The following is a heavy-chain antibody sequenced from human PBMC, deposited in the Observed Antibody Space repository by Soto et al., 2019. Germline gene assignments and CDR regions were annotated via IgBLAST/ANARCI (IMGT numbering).Heavy chain of an antibody. CDR2: INPNSGGT. J-gene: IGHJ3*02. V-gene: IGHV1-2*02. Sequence: KISCKASGYTFTGYYMHWVRQAPGQGLEWMGWINPNSGGTNYAQKFQGRVTMTRDTSISTAYMELSRLRSDDTAVYYCARDLWGAVAGGSFDIWGQGTMVTVSS. CDR3: ARDLWGAVAGGSFDI. CDR1: GYTFTGYY. D-gene: IGHD6-19*01.